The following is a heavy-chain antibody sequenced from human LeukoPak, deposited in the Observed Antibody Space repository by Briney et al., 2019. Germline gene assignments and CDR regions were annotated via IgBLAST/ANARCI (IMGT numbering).Heavy chain of an antibody. D-gene: IGHD5-18*01. CDR3: ARDLRDTAMVTGY. V-gene: IGHV3-53*01. CDR2: IYSGGST. Sequence: PGGSLRLSCAASGFTVSSNYMSWVRQAPGKGLEGVSVIYSGGSTYYADSVKGRFTISRDNSKNTLYLQMNSLRAEDTAVYYCARDLRDTAMVTGYWGQGTLVTVSS. J-gene: IGHJ4*02. CDR1: GFTVSSNY.